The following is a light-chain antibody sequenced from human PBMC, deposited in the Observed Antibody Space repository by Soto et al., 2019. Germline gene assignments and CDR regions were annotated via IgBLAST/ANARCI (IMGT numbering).Light chain of an antibody. V-gene: IGLV2-14*01. Sequence: QSVLTQPASVSGSPGQSITIPCTGTSNDVGGYNFVSWYQQHPGKAPKLIIYEVSNRPSGVSNRFSGSKSGNTASLTISGLQAEDEADYYCSSSTSITTWVFGGGTKLTVL. CDR1: SNDVGGYNF. J-gene: IGLJ3*02. CDR3: SSSTSITTWV. CDR2: EVS.